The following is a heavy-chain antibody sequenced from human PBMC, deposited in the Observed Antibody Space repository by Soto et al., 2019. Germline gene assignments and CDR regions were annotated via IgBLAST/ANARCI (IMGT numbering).Heavy chain of an antibody. CDR1: GFTFSSYG. J-gene: IGHJ4*02. V-gene: IGHV3-30*18. CDR3: AKEPYSRRYYFDY. Sequence: QVQLVESGGGVVQPGRSLRLSCAASGFTFSSYGMHWVRQAPGKGLEWVAVISYDGSNKYYADSVKGRFTISKDNSKNTLYLQRNSLRAEDTAVYYCAKEPYSRRYYFDYWGQGTLVTVSS. CDR2: ISYDGSNK. D-gene: IGHD6-13*01.